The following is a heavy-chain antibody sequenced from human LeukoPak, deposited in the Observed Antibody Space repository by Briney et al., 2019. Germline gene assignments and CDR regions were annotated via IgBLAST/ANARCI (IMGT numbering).Heavy chain of an antibody. Sequence: SETLSLTCAVYGGSFSGYYWSWIRQPPGKGLEWIGEINHSGSTNYNPSLKSRVTISVDTSKNQFSLKLSSVTAADTAVYYCARGIDYWGQGTLVTVSS. CDR1: GGSFSGYY. CDR3: ARGIDY. V-gene: IGHV4-34*01. J-gene: IGHJ4*02. CDR2: INHSGST.